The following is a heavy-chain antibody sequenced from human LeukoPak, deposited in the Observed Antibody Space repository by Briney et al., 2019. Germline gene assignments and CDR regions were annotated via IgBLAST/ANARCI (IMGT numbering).Heavy chain of an antibody. J-gene: IGHJ4*02. Sequence: SETLSLTCAVSGGSISSSNWWSWVRQPPGKGLEWIGEIYHSGSTNYNPSLKSRVTISVDKSKNQFSLKLSSVTAADTAVYYCAASDGGAAAVDYWGQGTLVTVSS. V-gene: IGHV4-4*02. CDR3: AASDGGAAAVDY. CDR2: IYHSGST. D-gene: IGHD6-13*01. CDR1: GGSISSSNW.